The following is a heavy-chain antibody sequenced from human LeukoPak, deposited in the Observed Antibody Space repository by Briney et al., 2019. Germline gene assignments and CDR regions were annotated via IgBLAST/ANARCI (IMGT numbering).Heavy chain of an antibody. CDR3: AKAPVTSCSGAYCYPFDY. CDR1: GFTLSSYA. V-gene: IGHV3-23*01. CDR2: ISVSGNT. Sequence: GGSLRLSCAPSGFTLSSYAISGVRQGPGKGLKWVSAISVSGNTYHADSVTGRFTISRDSSKNTLYLQMNSLRAGDAAVYYCAKAPVTSCSGAYCYPFDYWSKGTLVTVSS. J-gene: IGHJ4*02. D-gene: IGHD2-15*01.